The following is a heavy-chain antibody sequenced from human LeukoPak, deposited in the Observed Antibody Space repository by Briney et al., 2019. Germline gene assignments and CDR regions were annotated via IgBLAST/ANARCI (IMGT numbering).Heavy chain of an antibody. J-gene: IGHJ3*02. CDR1: GFTFSGYS. Sequence: GGSLRLSCAASGFTFSGYSMNWVRQAPGKGLEWVSTISTASSYNYYADSVKGRFIISRDNAKNSLYLQMNSLRAEDTAVYYCARDRTYYDSSGDAFDIWGQGTMVTVSS. V-gene: IGHV3-21*01. CDR2: ISTASSYN. D-gene: IGHD3-22*01. CDR3: ARDRTYYDSSGDAFDI.